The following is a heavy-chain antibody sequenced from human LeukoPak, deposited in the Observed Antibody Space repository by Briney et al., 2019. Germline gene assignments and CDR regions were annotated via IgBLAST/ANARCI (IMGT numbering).Heavy chain of an antibody. CDR1: GFTSSSSG. V-gene: IGHV3-23*01. J-gene: IGHJ4*02. CDR2: ISDSGVSK. D-gene: IGHD6-13*01. CDR3: ARAYGIGMGAAAAGR. Sequence: RGTLRLSCVPSGFTSSSSGTRWVRQAPGKGREWVAVISDSGVSKYYADSVKGRSTTSRENSKNTLYLQMSSLRAEDTAVYYCARAYGIGMGAAAAGRGGQGTLVAVSS.